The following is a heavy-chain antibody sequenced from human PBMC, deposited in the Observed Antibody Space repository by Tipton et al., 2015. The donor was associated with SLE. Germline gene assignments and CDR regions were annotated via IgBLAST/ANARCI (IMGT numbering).Heavy chain of an antibody. CDR2: INSDATRM. CDR3: ARMWLSAPIFGVAIPYYFDY. D-gene: IGHD3-3*01. V-gene: IGHV3-74*03. Sequence: GSLRLSCVASRLTVSSYWMQWVRQSPGKGLEWVSRINSDATRMLYADSVKGRFTISRDNAKSTLYLEMNSLGDEDTAVYYCARMWLSAPIFGVAIPYYFDYWGQGTLVTVSS. CDR1: RLTVSSYW. J-gene: IGHJ4*02.